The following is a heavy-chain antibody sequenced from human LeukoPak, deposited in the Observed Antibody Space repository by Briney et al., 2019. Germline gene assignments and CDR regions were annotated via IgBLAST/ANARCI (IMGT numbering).Heavy chain of an antibody. CDR1: GFTFYDYG. J-gene: IGHJ4*02. CDR2: INWNGGST. Sequence: SGGSLRLSCAASGFTFYDYGMSWVRQAPGKGLVWFSGINWNGGSTGYADTAKGRFTISRDNAKSSLYLQMNSLRAEDTALYYCAKGSTYYYDSSGYFLDYWGQGTLVTVSS. D-gene: IGHD3-22*01. V-gene: IGHV3-20*04. CDR3: AKGSTYYYDSSGYFLDY.